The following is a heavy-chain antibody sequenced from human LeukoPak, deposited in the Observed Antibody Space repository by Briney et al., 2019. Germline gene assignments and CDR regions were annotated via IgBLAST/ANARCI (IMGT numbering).Heavy chain of an antibody. CDR1: GGSISGYY. V-gene: IGHV4-59*01. CDR3: ARGTHTVTTYFDY. J-gene: IGHJ4*02. Sequence: PSETLSLTCIVSGGSISGYYWSWIRQPPGKGLEWIGYIEYSGRTEYKPSLQSRLTISVDTSKNQFSLKVNSVTAADTAVYYCARGTHTVTTYFDYWGQGTLVTVSS. CDR2: IEYSGRT. D-gene: IGHD4-11*01.